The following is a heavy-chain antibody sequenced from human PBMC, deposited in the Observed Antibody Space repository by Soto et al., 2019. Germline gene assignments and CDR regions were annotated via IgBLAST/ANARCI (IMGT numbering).Heavy chain of an antibody. Sequence: GGSLRLSCAASGFSFSTYEMNWVRQAPGKGLEWVSYISKNGIDIYYADPVKGRFTISRDNANNSLFLQMDSLRPEDTAVYYCAPRKYGSFNIGAFDIWGQGTMVTVSS. CDR3: APRKYGSFNIGAFDI. V-gene: IGHV3-48*03. CDR1: GFSFSTYE. J-gene: IGHJ3*02. CDR2: ISKNGIDI. D-gene: IGHD1-26*01.